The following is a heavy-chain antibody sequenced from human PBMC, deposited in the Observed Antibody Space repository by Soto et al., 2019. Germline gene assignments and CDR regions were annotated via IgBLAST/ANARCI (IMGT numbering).Heavy chain of an antibody. V-gene: IGHV3-33*01. J-gene: IGHJ6*03. CDR2: IWYDGSKK. CDR1: GFPFSNSG. Sequence: PGGSLRLSCAASGFPFSNSGMHWVRQAPGKGLEWVAIIWYDGSKKYYADSVKDRFTISRDNSKNTLYLQMNSLRAEDTAVYYCARGWGGYSYYMDVWGKGTTVTVSS. CDR3: ARGWGGYSYYMDV. D-gene: IGHD6-19*01.